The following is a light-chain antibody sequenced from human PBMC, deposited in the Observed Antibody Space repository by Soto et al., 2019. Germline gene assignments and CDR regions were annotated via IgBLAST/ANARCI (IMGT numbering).Light chain of an antibody. Sequence: DIQLTQSHSTLSASVGDRVTITCRASQSISSWLAWYQQKPGKAPKFLIYKTSNLESGVPSRFSGSGSGTEFTLTISSLQPDDFATYYCQYYNNSCWTFGQGTKVEIK. CDR2: KTS. J-gene: IGKJ1*01. CDR1: QSISSW. CDR3: QYYNNSCWT. V-gene: IGKV1-5*03.